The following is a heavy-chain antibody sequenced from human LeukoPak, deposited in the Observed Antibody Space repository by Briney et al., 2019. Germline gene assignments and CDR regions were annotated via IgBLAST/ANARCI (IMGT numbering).Heavy chain of an antibody. CDR3: SRDFVGADDY. D-gene: IGHD1-26*01. Sequence: GGSLRLSCAASGFTLSNYWMHWVRQAPGKGPVWVSRINPDGSRIDYAESVRGRFTLSRGSAKNTLYLQMNSLRAEDTAVYYCSRDFVGADDYWGQGTLVTVSS. V-gene: IGHV3-74*01. CDR1: GFTLSNYW. J-gene: IGHJ4*02. CDR2: INPDGSRI.